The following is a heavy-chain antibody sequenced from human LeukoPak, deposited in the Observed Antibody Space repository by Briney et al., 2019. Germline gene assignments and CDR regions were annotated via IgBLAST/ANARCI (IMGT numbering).Heavy chain of an antibody. D-gene: IGHD3-22*01. J-gene: IGHJ3*02. CDR1: GGSISSYY. CDR2: IYYSGST. CDR3: ARAGYYDSSGYYPNDAFDI. V-gene: IGHV4-59*01. Sequence: SETLSLTCTVSGGSISSYYWSWIRQPPGKGLEWIGYIYYSGSTDYNPSLKSRVTISVDTSKNQFSLKLSSVTAADTAVYYCARAGYYDSSGYYPNDAFDIWGQGTMVTVSS.